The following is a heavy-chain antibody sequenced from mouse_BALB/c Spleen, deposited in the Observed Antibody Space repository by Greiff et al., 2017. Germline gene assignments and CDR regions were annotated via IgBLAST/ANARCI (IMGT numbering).Heavy chain of an antibody. D-gene: IGHD1-1*01. J-gene: IGHJ4*01. V-gene: IGHV5-12-2*01. CDR1: GFTFSSYT. CDR3: AGYYGSSYAMDY. Sequence: EVHLVESGGGLVQPGGSLKLSCAASGFTFSSYTMSWVRQTPEKRLEWVAYISNGGGSTYYPDTVKGRFTISRDNAKNTLYLQMSSLKSEDTAMYYCAGYYGSSYAMDYWGQGTSVTVSS. CDR2: ISNGGGST.